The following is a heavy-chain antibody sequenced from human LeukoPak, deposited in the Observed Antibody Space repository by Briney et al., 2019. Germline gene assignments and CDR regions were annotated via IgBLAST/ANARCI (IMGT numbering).Heavy chain of an antibody. V-gene: IGHV3-74*01. CDR2: INTDGSTI. D-gene: IGHD3-10*01. CDR3: ARDLGWFGELSDSDALDI. J-gene: IGHJ3*02. Sequence: PGGSLRLSCAGSGFTFSSDWMHWVRQAPGKGLVWVARINTDGSTINYADSVRGRFTVTRDNAKNTLYLQMSSLRVEDTAVYYCARDLGWFGELSDSDALDIWGQGTLVTVSS. CDR1: GFTFSSDW.